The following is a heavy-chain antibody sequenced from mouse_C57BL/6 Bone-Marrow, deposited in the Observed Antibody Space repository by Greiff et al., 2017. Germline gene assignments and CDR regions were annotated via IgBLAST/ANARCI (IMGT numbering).Heavy chain of an antibody. CDR3: ARSTTVGYAMDY. Sequence: EVMLVESGGGLVKPGGSLKLSCAASGFTFSSYAMSWVRQTPEKRLGWVATISDGGSYTYYPDNVKGRFTISRDNAKNNLYLQMSHLKSEDTAMYYCARSTTVGYAMDYWGQGTTVTDSS. D-gene: IGHD1-1*01. CDR1: GFTFSSYA. V-gene: IGHV5-4*03. J-gene: IGHJ4*01. CDR2: ISDGGSYT.